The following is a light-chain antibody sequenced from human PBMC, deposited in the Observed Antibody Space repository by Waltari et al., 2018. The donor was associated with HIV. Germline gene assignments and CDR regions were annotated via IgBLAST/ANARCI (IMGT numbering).Light chain of an antibody. CDR3: CSYAGITTWV. CDR1: SNDLGRHDL. J-gene: IGLJ3*02. V-gene: IGLV2-23*02. Sequence: QSALTQPASVSGSPGQSITISCTGTSNDLGRHDLVSWYQHQPGRSPQLISYDVTKWPSGVSHRFSGSKSGATASLTISGLQAEDEADYYCCSYAGITTWVFGGGTKVTVL. CDR2: DVT.